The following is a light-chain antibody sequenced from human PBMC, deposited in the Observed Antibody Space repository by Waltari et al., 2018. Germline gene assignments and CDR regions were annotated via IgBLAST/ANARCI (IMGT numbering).Light chain of an antibody. J-gene: IGLJ3*02. V-gene: IGLV2-14*01. CDR1: SSDIGGYQY. CDR2: EVS. Sequence: QSALTQPASVSGSPGQSITISCTGTSSDIGGYQYVSWYQQHPGRAPKLILYEVSDRPSGISYRFAGSNSGSTASLTIAGLQAEDEGYYYCASYTSSGTLVFGGGTELTVL. CDR3: ASYTSSGTLV.